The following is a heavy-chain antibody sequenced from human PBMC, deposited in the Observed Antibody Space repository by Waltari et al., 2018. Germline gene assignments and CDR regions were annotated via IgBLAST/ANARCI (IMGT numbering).Heavy chain of an antibody. J-gene: IGHJ4*02. D-gene: IGHD2-8*01. CDR3: ARHGRAWYFDY. V-gene: IGHV4-38-2*01. CDR1: GYSISSGYY. CDR2: IYHSGST. Sequence: QVQLQESGPGLVKPSETLSLTCAVSGYSISSGYYWGWIRQPPGKGLEWIGSIYHSGSTYYNPSLKSRVTISVDTSKNQFSLKLSSVTAADTAVYYCARHGRAWYFDYWGQGTLVTVSS.